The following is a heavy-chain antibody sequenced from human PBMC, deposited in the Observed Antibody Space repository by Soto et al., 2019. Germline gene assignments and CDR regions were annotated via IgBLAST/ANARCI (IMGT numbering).Heavy chain of an antibody. D-gene: IGHD6-13*01. V-gene: IGHV3-23*01. CDR1: GFTVSSNY. CDR3: AKDSIAAAGTVDY. J-gene: IGHJ4*02. Sequence: GGSLRLSCAASGFTVSSNYMSWVRQVPGKGLEWVSAISGSGGSTYYADSVKGRFTISRDNSKNTLYLQMNSLRAEDTAVYYCAKDSIAAAGTVDYWGQGTLVTVSS. CDR2: ISGSGGST.